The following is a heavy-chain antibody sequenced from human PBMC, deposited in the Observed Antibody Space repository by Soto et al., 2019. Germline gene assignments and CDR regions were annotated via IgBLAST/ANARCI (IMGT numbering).Heavy chain of an antibody. V-gene: IGHV4-4*02. CDR1: GGSISSSNW. CDR2: IYHSGST. Sequence: PSETLSLTCAVSGGSISSSNWWSWVRQPPGKGLEWIGEIYHSGSTNYNPSLKSRVTISVDKSKNLFSLKLSSVTAAHTAVYYCAREKYSSGWRQKYYYGMDVWGQGTTVTVSS. CDR3: AREKYSSGWRQKYYYGMDV. D-gene: IGHD6-19*01. J-gene: IGHJ6*02.